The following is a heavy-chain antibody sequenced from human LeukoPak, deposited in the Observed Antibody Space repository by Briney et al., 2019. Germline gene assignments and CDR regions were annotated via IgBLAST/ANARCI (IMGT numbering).Heavy chain of an antibody. D-gene: IGHD5-24*01. V-gene: IGHV1-18*01. CDR1: GYTFTNYG. J-gene: IGHJ5*02. CDR2: ISGYNGNT. Sequence: ASVKVSCKASGYTFTNYGISWVRQAPGQGLEWMGWISGYNGNTNYAQKFQGRITMTTDTSTSTGYMELRSLRSDDTAVYYCARDNSVRDEAWWFNPWGQGTLVTVSS. CDR3: ARDNSVRDEAWWFNP.